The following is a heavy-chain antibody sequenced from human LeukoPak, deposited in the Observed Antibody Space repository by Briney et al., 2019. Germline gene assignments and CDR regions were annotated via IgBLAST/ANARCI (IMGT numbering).Heavy chain of an antibody. D-gene: IGHD6-19*01. V-gene: IGHV3-30-3*01. J-gene: IGHJ4*02. CDR2: ISYDGSNK. CDR3: AKGRSGERYSSGSYFDY. CDR1: GFTFSSYA. Sequence: PGGSLRLSCAASGFTFSSYAMHWVRQAPGKGLEWVAVISYDGSNKYYADSVKGRFTISRDNSKNTLYLQMNSLRAEDTAVYYCAKGRSGERYSSGSYFDYWGQGTLVTVSS.